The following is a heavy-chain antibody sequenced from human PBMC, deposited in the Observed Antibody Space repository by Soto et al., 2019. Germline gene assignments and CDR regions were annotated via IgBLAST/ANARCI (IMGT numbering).Heavy chain of an antibody. Sequence: SLRLSCAASGFTFSSYGMHWVRQAPGKGLEWVAVIWYDGSNKYYADSVKGRFTISRDNSKNTLYLQMNSLRAEDTAVYYCAREAPTFGGGLDYWGQGTLVTVSS. CDR1: GFTFSSYG. D-gene: IGHD3-16*01. CDR3: AREAPTFGGGLDY. CDR2: IWYDGSNK. V-gene: IGHV3-33*01. J-gene: IGHJ4*02.